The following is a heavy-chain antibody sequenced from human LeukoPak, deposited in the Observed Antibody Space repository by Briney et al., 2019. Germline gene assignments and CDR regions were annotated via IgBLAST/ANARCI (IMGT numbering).Heavy chain of an antibody. D-gene: IGHD5-12*01. V-gene: IGHV3-30*18. CDR2: ISYDGSNK. CDR3: AKEFGVVATTPRYYFDY. CDR1: GFTFSNYG. Sequence: GGSLRLSCAASGFTFSNYGMNWVRQAPGKGLEWVAVISYDGSNKYYADSVKGRFTISRDNSKNTLYLQMNSLRAEDTAVYYCAKEFGVVATTPRYYFDYWGQGTLVTVSS. J-gene: IGHJ4*02.